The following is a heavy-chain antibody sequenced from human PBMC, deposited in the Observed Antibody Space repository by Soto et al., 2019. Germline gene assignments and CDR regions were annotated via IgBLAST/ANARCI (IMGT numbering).Heavy chain of an antibody. J-gene: IGHJ4*02. V-gene: IGHV3-23*01. D-gene: IGHD6-13*01. CDR2: ISGSGATT. CDR3: AKSFSSNWYDYFDY. Sequence: GGSLRLSCAASGITFIADAMSWVRQAPGKGLEWVSAISGSGATTYYADSVKGRFTISRDKSKNTLYLQMNSLRAEDTALHYCAKSFSSNWYDYFDYWGQGSLVTVSS. CDR1: GITFIADA.